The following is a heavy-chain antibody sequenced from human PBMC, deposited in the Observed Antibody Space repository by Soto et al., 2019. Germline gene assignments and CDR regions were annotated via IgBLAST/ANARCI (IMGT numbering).Heavy chain of an antibody. V-gene: IGHV3-23*01. CDR3: AKGRGIPYYFDY. CDR1: GFTFSSYA. D-gene: IGHD5-18*01. J-gene: IGHJ4*02. Sequence: EVQLLESGGGLVQPGGSLRLSCAASGFTFSSYAMSWVRQAPGKGLEWVSAISGSGGSTYYADSVKGRFTISRDNSKNTLYLQMTSLRAEDTAVYYCAKGRGIPYYFDYWGQGTLVTVSS. CDR2: ISGSGGST.